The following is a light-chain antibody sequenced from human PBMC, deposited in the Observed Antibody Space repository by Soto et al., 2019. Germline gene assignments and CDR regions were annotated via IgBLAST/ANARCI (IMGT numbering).Light chain of an antibody. J-gene: IGKJ4*01. CDR2: TAS. V-gene: IGKV1-39*01. CDR3: QQGYRTPLS. CDR1: QSISYF. Sequence: DIQMTQSPSSLSASVGDRVTITCRASQSISYFLNWYQQKPGKAHTLLIYTASNLQDGVPSRFSGSGSGTDFTLTISSLEPEEFAIYYCQQGYRTPLSFGGGTKVEI.